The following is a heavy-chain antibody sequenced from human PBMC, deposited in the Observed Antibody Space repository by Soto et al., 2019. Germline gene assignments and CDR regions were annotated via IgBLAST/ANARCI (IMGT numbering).Heavy chain of an antibody. Sequence: SETLSLTCAVSGGSISSSNWWSWVRQPPGKGLEWIGEIYHSGSTNYNPSLKSRVTISVDKSKNQFSLKLSSVTAADTAVYYCARRRLFGELSQTHYYGMDVWGQGTTVTVS. CDR1: GGSISSSNW. V-gene: IGHV4-4*02. D-gene: IGHD3-10*02. J-gene: IGHJ6*02. CDR2: IYHSGST. CDR3: ARRRLFGELSQTHYYGMDV.